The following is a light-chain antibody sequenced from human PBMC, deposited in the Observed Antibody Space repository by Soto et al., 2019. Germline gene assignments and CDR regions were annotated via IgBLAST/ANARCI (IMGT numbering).Light chain of an antibody. J-gene: IGKJ1*01. CDR2: GAS. CDR1: QSVNSN. CDR3: QQYNDWPRT. V-gene: IGKV3-15*01. Sequence: EIVMTQSPATLSVSPGERGTLSCRASQSVNSNLAWYQQKPGQTPRLLIYGASTRATGIPARFSGSGSGTECTLTISSLHSAALAIYYCQQYNDWPRTFGQGTKVEVK.